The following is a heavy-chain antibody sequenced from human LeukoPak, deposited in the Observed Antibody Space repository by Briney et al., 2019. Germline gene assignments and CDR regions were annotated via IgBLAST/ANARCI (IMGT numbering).Heavy chain of an antibody. Sequence: GGSLRLSCAASGFTVSNNYMNWVRQAPGKGLEWVSVIYSGGSTSYADSVKGRFTISRDNSRNTVSLQMNTLRAEDTAVHYCARGNSYDSSGYPEYFQNWGQGTLVTVSS. V-gene: IGHV3-66*01. CDR1: GFTVSNNY. CDR3: ARGNSYDSSGYPEYFQN. CDR2: IYSGGST. J-gene: IGHJ1*01. D-gene: IGHD3-22*01.